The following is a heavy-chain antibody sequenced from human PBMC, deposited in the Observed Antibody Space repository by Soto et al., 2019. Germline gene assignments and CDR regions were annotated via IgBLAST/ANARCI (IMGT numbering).Heavy chain of an antibody. Sequence: PXGALRPSSAASGFTVSSYSMSWVRQAPGKGLEWVSAISGSGGSTYYADSVKGRFTISRDNSKNTLYLQMNSLRAEDTAVYYCPKARVVTDKQPGSWFDPWGQRTLVTVSS. CDR1: GFTVSSYS. V-gene: IGHV3-23*01. CDR2: ISGSGGST. CDR3: PKARVVTDKQPGSWFDP. J-gene: IGHJ5*02. D-gene: IGHD2-21*02.